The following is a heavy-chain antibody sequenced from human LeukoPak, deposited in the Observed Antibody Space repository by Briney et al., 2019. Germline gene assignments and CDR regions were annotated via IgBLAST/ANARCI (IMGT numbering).Heavy chain of an antibody. Sequence: PGGSLRLSCTASGFPFSDYSMNWVRQAPGKGLEWISYIGISSGNTKYADSVKGRFTISADNARNSLYLQMNSLRVEDTAVYYCARDHNYAFDNWGQGTLVSVS. V-gene: IGHV3-48*04. CDR1: GFPFSDYS. CDR2: IGISSGNT. D-gene: IGHD1-1*01. J-gene: IGHJ4*02. CDR3: ARDHNYAFDN.